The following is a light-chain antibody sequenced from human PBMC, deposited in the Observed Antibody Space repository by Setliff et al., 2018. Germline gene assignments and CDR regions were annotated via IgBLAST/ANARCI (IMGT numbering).Light chain of an antibody. Sequence: QSVLTQPPSASGTPGQRVTISCSGGSSNIGSNTVNWYQQLPGTAPKLLMHSNNQRPSGVPDRFSGSKSGTSASLAISGLQSEDGADYYCAAWDAKLSADVFGIGTKVTVL. V-gene: IGLV1-44*01. CDR1: SSNIGSNT. CDR2: SNN. CDR3: AAWDAKLSADV. J-gene: IGLJ1*01.